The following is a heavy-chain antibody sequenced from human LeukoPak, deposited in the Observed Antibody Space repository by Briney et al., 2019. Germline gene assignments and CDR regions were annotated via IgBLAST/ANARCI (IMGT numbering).Heavy chain of an antibody. CDR2: ISYDGSNK. CDR1: GFTFSSYA. D-gene: IGHD1-1*01. Sequence: GGSLRLSCAASGFTFSSYAMHWVRQAPGKGLEWVAVISYDGSNKYYADSVKGRFTISRDNAKNTLYLQMDSLRAEDTAMYYCAREILEPGKTHEYWGQGTLVTVSS. J-gene: IGHJ4*02. CDR3: AREILEPGKTHEY. V-gene: IGHV3-30*04.